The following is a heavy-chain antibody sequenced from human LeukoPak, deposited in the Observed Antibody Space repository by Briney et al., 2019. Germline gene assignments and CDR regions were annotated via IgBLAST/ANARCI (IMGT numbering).Heavy chain of an antibody. D-gene: IGHD3-10*01. CDR1: GFTFSSYE. J-gene: IGHJ6*03. Sequence: GGSLRLSCAASGFTFSSYEMNWVRQAPGKGLEWVSYISSSGSTIYYADSVKGRFTISRDNAKNSLYLQMNSLRAEDTALYYCAKDGEGGYYYYYMDVWGKGTTVTISS. CDR3: AKDGEGGYYYYYMDV. CDR2: ISSSGSTI. V-gene: IGHV3-48*03.